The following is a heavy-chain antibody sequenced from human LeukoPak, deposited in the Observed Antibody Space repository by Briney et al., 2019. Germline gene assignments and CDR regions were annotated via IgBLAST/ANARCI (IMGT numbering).Heavy chain of an antibody. J-gene: IGHJ4*02. V-gene: IGHV3-21*01. CDR2: ISSSSSYI. CDR3: ARAPPDCSSTSCHFDY. D-gene: IGHD2-2*01. Sequence: PGGSLRLSCAASGFTITDHHMDWVRQAPGKGLEWVSSISSSSSYIYYADSVKGRFTISRDNAKNSLYLQMNSLRAEDTAVYYCARAPPDCSSTSCHFDYWGQGTLVTVSS. CDR1: GFTITDHH.